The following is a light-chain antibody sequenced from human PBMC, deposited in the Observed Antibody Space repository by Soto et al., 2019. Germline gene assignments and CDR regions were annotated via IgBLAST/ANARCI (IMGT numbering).Light chain of an antibody. CDR2: AAS. V-gene: IGKV1-39*01. CDR3: HQSYSTPLT. J-gene: IGKJ4*01. Sequence: GDRVTITCRSSQSISSYLNWYQQKLGKAPELLIYAASSLQTGFPSRFRGSGSGTDFTLTISSLQPEDFATYYCHQSYSTPLTFGGGTKVDIK. CDR1: QSISSY.